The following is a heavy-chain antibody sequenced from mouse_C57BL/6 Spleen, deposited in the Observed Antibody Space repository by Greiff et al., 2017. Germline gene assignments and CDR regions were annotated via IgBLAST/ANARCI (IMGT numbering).Heavy chain of an antibody. J-gene: IGHJ3*01. CDR2: INPGSGGT. Sequence: LQESGAELVRPGTSVKVSCKASGYAFTNYLIEWVKQRPGQGLEWIGVINPGSGGTNYNEKFKGKATLTADKSSSTAYMQLSSLTSEDSAVYFCARDWDGFAYWGQGTLVTVSA. V-gene: IGHV1-54*01. CDR1: GYAFTNYL. D-gene: IGHD4-1*01. CDR3: ARDWDGFAY.